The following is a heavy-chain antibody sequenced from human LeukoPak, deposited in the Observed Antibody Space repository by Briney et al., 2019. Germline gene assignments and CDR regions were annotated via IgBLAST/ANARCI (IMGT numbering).Heavy chain of an antibody. V-gene: IGHV3-33*01. CDR3: TRYHNDHFDY. Sequence: PGRSLRLSCAGSGFTFGGYGMHWFRQTPGKGLEWVAVIAYDGSRAFYADSVKGRFTISRDNSKNTMSVQMDDLRAEDTAVYYCTRYHNDHFDYWGRGTLVTVSS. CDR1: GFTFGGYG. J-gene: IGHJ4*02. CDR2: IAYDGSRA. D-gene: IGHD5-24*01.